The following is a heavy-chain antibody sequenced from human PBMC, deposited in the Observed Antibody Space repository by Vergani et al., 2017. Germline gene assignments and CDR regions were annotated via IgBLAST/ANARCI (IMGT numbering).Heavy chain of an antibody. CDR1: GGSISSYY. CDR3: ARALYCSSTSCYPEIYYMDV. D-gene: IGHD2-2*01. CDR2: IYTSGST. J-gene: IGHJ6*03. V-gene: IGHV4-4*07. Sequence: QVQLQESGPGLVKPSETLSLTCTVSGGSISSYYWSWIRQPAGKGLEWIGRIYTSGSTNYNPSLKSRGTMSVDTSKNQFSLKLSSVTAADTAVYYCARALYCSSTSCYPEIYYMDVWGKGP.